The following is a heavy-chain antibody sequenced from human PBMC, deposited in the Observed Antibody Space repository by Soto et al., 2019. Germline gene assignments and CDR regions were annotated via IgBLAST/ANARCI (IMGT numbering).Heavy chain of an antibody. CDR2: INSDGSST. V-gene: IGHV3-74*01. CDR3: ARGAPYYDFWSGYYDYYGMDV. D-gene: IGHD3-3*01. CDR1: GFTFSSYW. J-gene: IGHJ6*02. Sequence: GGSLRLSCAASGFTFSSYWMHWVRQAPGKGLVWVSRINSDGSSTSYADSVKSRFTISRDNAKNTLYLQMNSLRAEDTAVYYCARGAPYYDFWSGYYDYYGMDVWGQGTTVTVSS.